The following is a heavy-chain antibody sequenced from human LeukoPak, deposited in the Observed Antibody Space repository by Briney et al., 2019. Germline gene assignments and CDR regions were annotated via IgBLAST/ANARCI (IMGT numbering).Heavy chain of an antibody. Sequence: SETLSLTCTVSGGSVSSGSYYWSWIRQPPGKGLEWIGYIYYSGSTNYNPSPKSRVTISVDTSKNQFSLKLSSVTAADTAVYYCASYSYYYDSSGYFDYWGQGTLVTVSS. CDR1: GGSVSSGSYY. CDR2: IYYSGST. D-gene: IGHD3-22*01. V-gene: IGHV4-61*01. J-gene: IGHJ4*02. CDR3: ASYSYYYDSSGYFDY.